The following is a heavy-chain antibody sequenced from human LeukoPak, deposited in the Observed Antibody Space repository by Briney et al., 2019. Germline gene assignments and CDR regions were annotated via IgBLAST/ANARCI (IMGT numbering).Heavy chain of an antibody. V-gene: IGHV4-4*07. CDR3: ARNFRFSSPGAMDV. CDR2: IYTSGST. CDR1: GGSISSYY. Sequence: SETLSLTCTVSGGSISSYYWSWIRQPAGKGLEWIGRIYTSGSTNYNPSLKSRVTMSVDTSKNQFSLKLSSVTAADTAVYYCARNFRFSSPGAMDVCGKGTTVTVSS. J-gene: IGHJ6*03. D-gene: IGHD6-6*01.